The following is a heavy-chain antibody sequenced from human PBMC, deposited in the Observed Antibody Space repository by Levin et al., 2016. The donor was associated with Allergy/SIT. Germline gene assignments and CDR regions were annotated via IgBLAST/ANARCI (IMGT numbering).Heavy chain of an antibody. J-gene: IGHJ4*02. CDR2: ISYDGSSE. CDR1: GFTFSNFA. V-gene: IGHV3-30*18. CDR3: AKDLHLLGYCLAATCYDVGPHDS. Sequence: GESLKISCEASGFTFSNFAMHWVRQAPGKGLEWVALISYDGSSERYADSVKGRFTISRDRSKKMLYLQMNSLRAEDTAVYYCAKDLHLLGYCLAATCYDVGPHDSWGQGTLVTVSS. D-gene: IGHD2-15*01.